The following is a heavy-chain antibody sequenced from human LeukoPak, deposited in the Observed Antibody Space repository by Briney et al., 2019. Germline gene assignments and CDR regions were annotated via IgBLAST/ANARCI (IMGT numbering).Heavy chain of an antibody. CDR3: ARGTVYDYVWGSYRRGNYYFDY. Sequence: SETLSLTCAVYGGSFSGYYWSWIRQPPGKGLEWIGEINHSGSTNYNPSLKSRVTISVDTSKNQFSLKLSSVTAADTAVYYCARGTVYDYVWGSYRRGNYYFDYWGQGTLVTVSS. CDR1: GGSFSGYY. CDR2: INHSGST. J-gene: IGHJ4*02. D-gene: IGHD3-16*02. V-gene: IGHV4-34*01.